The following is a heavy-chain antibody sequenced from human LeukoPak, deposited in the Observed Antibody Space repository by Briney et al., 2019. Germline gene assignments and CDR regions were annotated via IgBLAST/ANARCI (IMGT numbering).Heavy chain of an antibody. J-gene: IGHJ3*02. V-gene: IGHV4-4*07. CDR2: IYTSGST. CDR1: GGSISSYY. CDR3: ARGHYSSSWRTNAFDI. D-gene: IGHD6-13*01. Sequence: SETLSLTCTVSGGSISSYYWSWIRQPAGKGLEWSGRIYTSGSTNYNPSLKSRVTMSVDTSKNQFSLKLSSVTAADTAVYYCARGHYSSSWRTNAFDIWGQGTMVTVSS.